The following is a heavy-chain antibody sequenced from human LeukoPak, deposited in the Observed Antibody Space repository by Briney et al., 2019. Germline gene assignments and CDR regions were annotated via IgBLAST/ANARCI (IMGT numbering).Heavy chain of an antibody. CDR2: IYPGDSDT. V-gene: IGHV5-51*01. Sequence: TPGESLKICCACAVNSFNSYWIWLGRQMPGKGLEWMGIIYPGDSDTRYSPSFQGQVTISADKSISTAYLQWSSLRASDTAMYYCARPTSDDGMDVWGQGTTVTVSS. J-gene: IGHJ6*02. D-gene: IGHD5-24*01. CDR1: VNSFNSYW. CDR3: ARPTSDDGMDV.